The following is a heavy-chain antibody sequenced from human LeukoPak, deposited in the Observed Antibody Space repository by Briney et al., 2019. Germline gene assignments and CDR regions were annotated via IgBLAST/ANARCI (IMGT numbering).Heavy chain of an antibody. CDR3: ARAPSTVTTYYFDY. CDR2: IYYSGGT. J-gene: IGHJ4*02. V-gene: IGHV4-31*03. Sequence: PSETLSLTCTVSGGSISSGGYSWSWIRQHPGKGLEWIGYIYYSGGTYYNPSLKSRVTISVDTSKNQFSLKLSSVTAADTAVYYCARAPSTVTTYYFDYWGQGTLVTVSS. D-gene: IGHD4-11*01. CDR1: GGSISSGGYS.